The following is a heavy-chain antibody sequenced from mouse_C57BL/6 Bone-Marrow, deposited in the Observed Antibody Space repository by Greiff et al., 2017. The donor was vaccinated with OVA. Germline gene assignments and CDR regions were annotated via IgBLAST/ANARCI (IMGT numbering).Heavy chain of an antibody. V-gene: IGHV1-72*01. J-gene: IGHJ2*01. D-gene: IGHD1-1*01. Sequence: VQLQQPGAELVKPGASVKLSCKASGYTFTSYWMHWVKQRPGRGLEWIGRIDPNSGGTKYNEKFKSKATLTVDKPSSTAYMQLSSLTSEDSAVYDGEGFSITSVVAAYEDWGNGATLTVAS. CDR1: GYTFTSYW. CDR3: EGFSITSVVAAYED. CDR2: IDPNSGGT.